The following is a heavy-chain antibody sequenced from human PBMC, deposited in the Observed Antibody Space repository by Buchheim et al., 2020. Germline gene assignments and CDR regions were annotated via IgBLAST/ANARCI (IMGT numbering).Heavy chain of an antibody. Sequence: EVQLVESGGGLVKPGGSLRLSCAASGFTFSSYSMNWVRQAPGKGLEWVSSISSSSSYIYYADSVTGRFTISRDNAKNSLYLQMNSLRAEDTAVYYCARQDPGVRGVTPFPYGMDVWGQGTT. D-gene: IGHD3-10*01. V-gene: IGHV3-21*01. CDR1: GFTFSSYS. J-gene: IGHJ6*02. CDR2: ISSSSSYI. CDR3: ARQDPGVRGVTPFPYGMDV.